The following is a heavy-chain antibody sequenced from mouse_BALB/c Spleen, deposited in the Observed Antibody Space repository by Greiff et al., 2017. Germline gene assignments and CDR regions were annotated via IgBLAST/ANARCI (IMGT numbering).Heavy chain of an antibody. CDR1: GFSLPSYS. V-gene: IGHV2-6-4*01. CDR3: ARANFYAMDY. J-gene: IGHJ4*01. CDR2: IWGGGST. D-gene: IGHD4-1*01. Sequence: QVQLKESGPGLVAPSQSLSITCTVSGFSLPSYSVHWVRQPPGKGLEWLGMIWGGGSTDYNSALKSRLSISKNNSKSQVFLKMNSLQTDDTAMYYDARANFYAMDYWGQGTSVTVSS.